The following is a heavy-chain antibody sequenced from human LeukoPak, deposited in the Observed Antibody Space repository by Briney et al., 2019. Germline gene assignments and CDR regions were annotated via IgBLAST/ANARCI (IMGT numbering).Heavy chain of an antibody. V-gene: IGHV5-51*01. Sequence: GESLKFSCKGSGYSFTSYWIGWVRQMPGKGLEWMGIIYAGDSDTRYSPSFQGQVTISADKSISTAYLQWSSLKASDTAMYYCARVQSGTYYYYYMDVWGKGTTVTVSS. J-gene: IGHJ6*03. CDR2: IYAGDSDT. CDR1: GYSFTSYW. D-gene: IGHD1-26*01. CDR3: ARVQSGTYYYYYMDV.